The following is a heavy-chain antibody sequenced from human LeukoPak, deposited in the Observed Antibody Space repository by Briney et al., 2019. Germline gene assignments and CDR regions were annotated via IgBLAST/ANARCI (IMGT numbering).Heavy chain of an antibody. Sequence: ASVKVSCKASGYSFTSYGISWVRQAPGQGLELMGEIILIFGTANYAQKFKGRVTLTADESTSTASMEVRSLRSEDTAVYYCAREARDDSSGYYYFDYWGQGTLVTVSS. D-gene: IGHD3-22*01. J-gene: IGHJ4*02. CDR1: GYSFTSYG. CDR2: IILIFGTA. V-gene: IGHV1-69*13. CDR3: AREARDDSSGYYYFDY.